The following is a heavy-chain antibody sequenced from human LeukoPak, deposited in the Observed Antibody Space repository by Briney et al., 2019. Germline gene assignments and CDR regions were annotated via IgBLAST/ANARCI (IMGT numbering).Heavy chain of an antibody. D-gene: IGHD5-18*01. J-gene: IGHJ5*02. V-gene: IGHV5-51*01. Sequence: GESLKISCKGSGYSFTSYWIGWVRQMPGKGLEWMGIIYPGDSDTRYSPSFQGQVTISADKSISTAYLQWGSLKAPDTAMYYCARLADTNWFDPWGQGTLVTVSS. CDR2: IYPGDSDT. CDR3: ARLADTNWFDP. CDR1: GYSFTSYW.